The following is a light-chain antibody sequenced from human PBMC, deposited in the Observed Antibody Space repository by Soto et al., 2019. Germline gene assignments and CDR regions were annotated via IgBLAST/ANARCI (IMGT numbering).Light chain of an antibody. V-gene: IGKV1-5*01. CDR3: QQYNSYL. J-gene: IGKJ1*01. CDR1: QSISSW. CDR2: DAS. Sequence: DIQMTQSPSTLSTSVGDRVTITCRASQSISSWLAWYQQKPGKAPKLLIYDASSLESGVPSRFSGSGYGTDFTLTISSLELHYFATYYCQQYNSYLFGQGTQVEIK.